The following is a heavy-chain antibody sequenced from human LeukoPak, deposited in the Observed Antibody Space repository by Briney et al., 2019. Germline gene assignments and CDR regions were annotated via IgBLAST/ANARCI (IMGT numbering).Heavy chain of an antibody. V-gene: IGHV4-39*07. CDR2: IYYTGGT. D-gene: IGHD3-10*01. CDR3: ARVSGGYFDY. CDR1: GDSITSSSYY. J-gene: IGHJ4*02. Sequence: PSETLSLTCSVFGDSITSSSYYWAWIRQSPERGLEWIGSIYYTGGTYYSPSLKSRVTISVDTSKNQFSLKPSSVTAADTAVYYCARVSGGYFDYWGQGTLVTVSS.